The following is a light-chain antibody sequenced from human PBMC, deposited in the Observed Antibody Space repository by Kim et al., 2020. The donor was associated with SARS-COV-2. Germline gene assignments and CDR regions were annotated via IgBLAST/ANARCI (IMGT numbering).Light chain of an antibody. CDR3: QQYDSYSYT. CDR1: QSISSW. J-gene: IGKJ2*01. CDR2: KTS. V-gene: IGKV1-5*03. Sequence: DIQMTQSPSTLSASVGDRVTITCRASQSISSWLAWYQQKSGKAPKLLIYKTSSLESGVPSRFSGSGSGTEFTLTISSLQPDDFATYHCQQYDSYSYTFGQGTKLEI.